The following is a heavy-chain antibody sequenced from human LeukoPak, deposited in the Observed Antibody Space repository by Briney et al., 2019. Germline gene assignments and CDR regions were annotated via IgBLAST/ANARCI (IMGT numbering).Heavy chain of an antibody. J-gene: IGHJ4*02. Sequence: PSQTLSLTCTVSGGSISSGGYYWSWIRQHPGKGLEWIGYIYYSGSTYYNPSLKSRVTISVDTSKNQFSLKLSSVTAADTAVYYCARVRIAAATVDYWGQGTLVTVSS. D-gene: IGHD6-13*01. V-gene: IGHV4-31*03. CDR3: ARVRIAAATVDY. CDR1: GGSISSGGYY. CDR2: IYYSGST.